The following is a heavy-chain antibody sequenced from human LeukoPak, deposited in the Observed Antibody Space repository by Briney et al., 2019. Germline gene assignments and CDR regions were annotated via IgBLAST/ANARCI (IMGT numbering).Heavy chain of an antibody. D-gene: IGHD5-18*01. CDR2: NNPNSGGT. CDR3: ARDSGSGYSYGFGDTDY. V-gene: IGHV1-2*06. J-gene: IGHJ4*02. Sequence: ASVKVSCKASGYTFTGYYMHWVRQAPGQGLEWMGRNNPNSGGTNYAQKFQGRVTMTRDTSISTAYMELSRLRSDDTAVYYCARDSGSGYSYGFGDTDYWGQGTLVTVSS. CDR1: GYTFTGYY.